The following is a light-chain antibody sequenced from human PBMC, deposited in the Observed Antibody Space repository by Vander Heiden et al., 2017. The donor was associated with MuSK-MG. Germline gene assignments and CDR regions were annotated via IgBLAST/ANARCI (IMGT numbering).Light chain of an antibody. J-gene: IGKJ4*01. CDR3: QQRT. CDR1: ERVDSY. CDR2: DAS. Sequence: EIVLTPSPATLSLSPGAIASLSSRASERVDSYLAWYQQKPGQAPRLLIYDASNRASGIPARFSGSGSGTDCTLTISSLEPEDFAVYYCQQRTFGGGTKVEIK. V-gene: IGKV3-11*01.